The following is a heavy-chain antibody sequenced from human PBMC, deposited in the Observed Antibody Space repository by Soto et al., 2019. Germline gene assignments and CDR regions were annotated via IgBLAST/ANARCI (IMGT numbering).Heavy chain of an antibody. CDR2: ISGSGGSR. V-gene: IGHV3-23*01. D-gene: IGHD2-15*01. Sequence: EVQLLDSGGGLVQPGGSLRLSCAASGFTFSSYAMTWVRQAPGKGLEWVSSISGSGGSRYYADSVKGRFTISRDQSKNTLYLQMNSLRVEDTAVYYCARGPWGYCSGGSCYSGGWFDPWGQGTLVTVSS. J-gene: IGHJ5*02. CDR3: ARGPWGYCSGGSCYSGGWFDP. CDR1: GFTFSSYA.